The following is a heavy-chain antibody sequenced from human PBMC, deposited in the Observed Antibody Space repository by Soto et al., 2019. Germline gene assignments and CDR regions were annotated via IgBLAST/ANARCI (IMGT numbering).Heavy chain of an antibody. CDR1: GGAVSSGTYY. Sequence: SETLSLTCTVSGGAVSSGTYYWSWIRQPPGKGLEWIGHIYFTGSTNYNPSLKSRVTMSLDTSRNQSSLKLSSVTAADTAVYYCTRGPPRVQWFDPWGLGTLVTVPS. J-gene: IGHJ5*02. V-gene: IGHV4-61*01. CDR2: IYFTGST. CDR3: TRGPPRVQWFDP.